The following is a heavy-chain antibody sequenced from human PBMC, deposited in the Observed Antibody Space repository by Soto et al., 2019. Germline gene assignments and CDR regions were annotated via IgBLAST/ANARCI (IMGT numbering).Heavy chain of an antibody. V-gene: IGHV4-34*01. Sequence: QVQLQQSGAGLMKPSETLSLTCAVYGGSFSGNYWGWVGQPPGKGLEGIGEISHSGSSKYHPSFKSRVTISVDTSNNQFSLRVNSVTPADTAVYYCARGEITFLGGMDVWGQGTTVTVSS. CDR1: GGSFSGNY. CDR2: ISHSGSS. J-gene: IGHJ6*02. CDR3: ARGEITFLGGMDV. D-gene: IGHD1-20*01.